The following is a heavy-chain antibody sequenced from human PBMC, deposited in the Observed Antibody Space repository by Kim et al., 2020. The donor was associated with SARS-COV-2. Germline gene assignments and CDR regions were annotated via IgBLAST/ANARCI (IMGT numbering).Heavy chain of an antibody. CDR2: ISASGDVK. J-gene: IGHJ5*02. CDR3: ARGEIVCGGDCFLS. V-gene: IGHV3-48*03. CDR1: GFTFTRYE. D-gene: IGHD2-21*02. Sequence: GGSLRLFCEVPGFTFTRYEFNWVRQAPGKGPEWVSYISASGDVKYYAESVRGRFTVSRDNAKKSLYLLMNSLRAEDSAVYSFARGEIVCGGDCFLSWGQG.